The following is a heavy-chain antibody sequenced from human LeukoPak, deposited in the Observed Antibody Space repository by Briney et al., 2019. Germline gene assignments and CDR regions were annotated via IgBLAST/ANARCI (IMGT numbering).Heavy chain of an antibody. V-gene: IGHV1-3*01. CDR1: VYTFTSYA. CDR3: ARVGIHYLGAFDY. Sequence: GASVTVSCKASVYTFTSYAMHWVRQAPGQRLEWMGLINAGNGNTKYSQKFQGRVTITRDTSESTAYMDLSSLRSEDTAVYYCARVGIHYLGAFDYWGQGTLATVSS. J-gene: IGHJ4*02. D-gene: IGHD1-26*01. CDR2: INAGNGNT.